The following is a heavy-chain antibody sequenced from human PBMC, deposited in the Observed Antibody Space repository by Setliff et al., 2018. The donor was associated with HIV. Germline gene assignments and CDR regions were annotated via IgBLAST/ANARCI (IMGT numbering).Heavy chain of an antibody. CDR1: GGSISNYY. D-gene: IGHD3-22*01. V-gene: IGHV4-4*08. CDR2: IYSSGTT. Sequence: SETLSLTCTVSGGSISNYYWSWIRQPPGKGLEWIGYIYSSGTTDYNPSLKSRVTMSVDTSSSHFSLKLASVTAADTAVYYCARHYYTDPFDYWGQGTLVTVSS. J-gene: IGHJ4*02. CDR3: ARHYYTDPFDY.